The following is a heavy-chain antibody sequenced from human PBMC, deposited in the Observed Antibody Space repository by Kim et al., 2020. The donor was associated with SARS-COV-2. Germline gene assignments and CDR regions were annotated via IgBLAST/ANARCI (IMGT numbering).Heavy chain of an antibody. V-gene: IGHV3-23*01. CDR1: GFTFSSYA. D-gene: IGHD3-10*01. CDR3: AKDRPLWFGELFLPWFDP. J-gene: IGHJ5*02. CDR2: ISGSGGST. Sequence: GGSLRLSCAASGFTFSSYAMSWVRQAPGKGLEWVSAISGSGGSTYYADSVKGRFTISRDNSKNTLYLQMNSLRAEDTAVYYCAKDRPLWFGELFLPWFDPWGQGTLVTVSS.